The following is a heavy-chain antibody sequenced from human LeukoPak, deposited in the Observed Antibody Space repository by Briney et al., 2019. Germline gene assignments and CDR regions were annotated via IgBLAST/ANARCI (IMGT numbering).Heavy chain of an antibody. D-gene: IGHD3-22*01. CDR1: GFTFSSYA. CDR2: ISGSGGST. CDR3: AKGERITMIVVVITLDV. Sequence: GGSLRLSCAASGFTFSSYAMSWVRQAPGEGLEWVSAISGSGGSTYYADSVKGRFTISRDNSKNTLYLQMNSLRAEDTAVYYCAKGERITMIVVVITLDVWGQGTTVTVSS. V-gene: IGHV3-23*01. J-gene: IGHJ6*02.